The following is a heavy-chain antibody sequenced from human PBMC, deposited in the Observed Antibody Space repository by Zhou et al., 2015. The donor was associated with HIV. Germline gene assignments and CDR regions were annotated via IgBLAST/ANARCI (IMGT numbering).Heavy chain of an antibody. CDR1: GGTFSSYT. CDR3: ARRATVTSPFDY. D-gene: IGHD4-17*01. CDR2: IIPILGIA. J-gene: IGHJ4*02. Sequence: QVQLVQSGAEVKKPGSSVKVSCKASGGTFSSYTISWVRQAPGQGLEWMGRIIPILGIANYAQKFQGRVTITADKSTSTAYMELSSLRSEDTAVYYCARRATVTSPFDYWGQGTLVTVSS. V-gene: IGHV1-69*02.